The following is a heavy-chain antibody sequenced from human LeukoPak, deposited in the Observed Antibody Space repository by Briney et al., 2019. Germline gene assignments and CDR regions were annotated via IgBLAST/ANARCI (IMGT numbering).Heavy chain of an antibody. J-gene: IGHJ5*02. D-gene: IGHD3-3*01. CDR2: IYYSGST. Sequence: SETLSLTCTVSGGSISSGGYYWSWIRQHPGKGLEWIGYIYYSGSTYYNPSLKSRVTISVDTSKNQFSLKLSSVTAADTAVYYCARGPLYYDFWSGYYTGKDEDWFDPWGQGTLVTVSS. CDR3: ARGPLYYDFWSGYYTGKDEDWFDP. V-gene: IGHV4-31*03. CDR1: GGSISSGGYY.